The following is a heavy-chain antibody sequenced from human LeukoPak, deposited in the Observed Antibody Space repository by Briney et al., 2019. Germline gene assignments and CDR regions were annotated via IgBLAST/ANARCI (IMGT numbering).Heavy chain of an antibody. V-gene: IGHV3-30-3*01. D-gene: IGHD6-13*01. CDR3: ARGPYSNNGYPLGGS. CDR2: IAYDGSNK. CDR1: GFTFRTYC. Sequence: PGRSLRLSCAASGFTFRTYCMHWVRQAPAKGLEWVAVIAYDGSNKYYADSVKGRFTISRDNSKSTLFLQMNSLRVEDTAVYYCARGPYSNNGYPLGGSWGQGTLVTVSS. J-gene: IGHJ5*02.